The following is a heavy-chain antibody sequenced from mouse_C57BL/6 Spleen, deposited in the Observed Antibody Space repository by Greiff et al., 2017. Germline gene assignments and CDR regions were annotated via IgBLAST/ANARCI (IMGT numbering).Heavy chain of an antibody. J-gene: IGHJ2*01. D-gene: IGHD3-3*01. V-gene: IGHV5-6*01. Sequence: EVHLVESGGDLVKPGGSLKLSCAASGFTFSSYGMSWVRQTPDKRLEWVATISSGGSYTYYPDSVKGRFTISRDNAKNTLYLQRSSLKSEDTAMYYCARKGDYYFDYWGQGTTLTVSS. CDR2: ISSGGSYT. CDR3: ARKGDYYFDY. CDR1: GFTFSSYG.